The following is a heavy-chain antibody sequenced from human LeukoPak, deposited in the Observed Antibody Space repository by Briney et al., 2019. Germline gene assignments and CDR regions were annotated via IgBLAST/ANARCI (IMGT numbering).Heavy chain of an antibody. J-gene: IGHJ5*01. CDR3: ARGSSGYNWFDS. CDR2: IYYSGST. CDR1: GGSISSYY. V-gene: IGHV4-59*01. Sequence: SETLSLTCTVSGGSISSYYWSWIRQPPGKGLEWIGYIYYSGSTNYNPSLKSRVTISVDTSKNQFTLKLSSVTAADTAVYYCARGSSGYNWFDSWGQGTLVTVSS. D-gene: IGHD3-22*01.